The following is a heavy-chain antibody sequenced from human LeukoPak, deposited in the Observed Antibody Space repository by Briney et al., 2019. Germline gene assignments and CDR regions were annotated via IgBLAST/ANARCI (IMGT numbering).Heavy chain of an antibody. CDR3: AIAGYCSNTNCRSWFDP. CDR1: GYTFTGYD. V-gene: IGHV1-8*03. J-gene: IGHJ5*02. D-gene: IGHD2-2*01. Sequence: GASVTVSFKASGYTFTGYDINWVRQATGQGLEWMGWMNPNSGNTGYTQKFPGRVTSTRNTSISTAYMELSSLRSEDTAVYYCAIAGYCSNTNCRSWFDPWGQGTLVTVSS. CDR2: MNPNSGNT.